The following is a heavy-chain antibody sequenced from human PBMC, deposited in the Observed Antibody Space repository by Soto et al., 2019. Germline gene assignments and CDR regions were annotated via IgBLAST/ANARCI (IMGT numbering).Heavy chain of an antibody. D-gene: IGHD3-16*01. CDR3: ARQGEGGYNHGY. J-gene: IGHJ4*02. V-gene: IGHV1-3*01. CDR2: INAGNGNT. CDR1: GFTCTGYA. Sequence: QVQLVQSGAEVKKPGASVKVSCKASGFTCTGYAMHRVRQAPGQRLERRGWINAGNGNTKYSQKVQTRVTITRDTSASTAEMELSSLRSEDTAVYYCARQGEGGYNHGYWGRVTLVTVSS.